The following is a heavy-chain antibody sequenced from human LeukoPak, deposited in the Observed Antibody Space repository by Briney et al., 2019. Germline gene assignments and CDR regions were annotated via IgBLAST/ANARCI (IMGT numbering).Heavy chain of an antibody. D-gene: IGHD3-3*01. CDR3: AKPATYYDFWRPFDP. CDR2: ISGSGGST. J-gene: IGHJ5*02. V-gene: IGHV3-23*01. CDR1: GFTFSSYA. Sequence: GGSLRLSCAASGFTFSSYAMSWVRQAPGKGLEWASAISGSGGSTYYADSVKGRFTISRDNSKNTLYLQMNSLRAEDTAVYYCAKPATYYDFWRPFDPWGQGTLVTVSS.